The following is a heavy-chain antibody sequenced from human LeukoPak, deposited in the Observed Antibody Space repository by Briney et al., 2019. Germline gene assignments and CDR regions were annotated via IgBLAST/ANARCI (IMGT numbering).Heavy chain of an antibody. CDR1: GYTFTSYG. V-gene: IGHV1-18*01. D-gene: IGHD2-2*02. CDR2: ISAYNGNT. Sequence: ASVKVSCKASGYTFTSYGISWVRQAPGQGLEWMGWISAYNGNTNYAQKLQGRVTMTTDTSTSTAYMELRSLRSDDTAVYCCARVVVLTASVLPAAISRVDYWGQGTLVTVSS. J-gene: IGHJ4*02. CDR3: ARVVVLTASVLPAAISRVDY.